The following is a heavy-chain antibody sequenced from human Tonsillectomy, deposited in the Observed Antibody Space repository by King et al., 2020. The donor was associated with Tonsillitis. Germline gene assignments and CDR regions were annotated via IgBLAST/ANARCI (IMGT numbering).Heavy chain of an antibody. Sequence: QLQESGPGLVKPSETLSLTCTVSGGSISSSSYYWGWIRQPPGKGLEWIGSIYYSGSTYYNPSLKSRVTISVDTSKNQFSLKLSSVTAADTAVYYCARHGAAVAGIGNDYWGQGTLVTFSS. CDR1: GGSISSSSYY. J-gene: IGHJ4*02. V-gene: IGHV4-39*01. D-gene: IGHD6-19*01. CDR2: IYYSGST. CDR3: ARHGAAVAGIGNDY.